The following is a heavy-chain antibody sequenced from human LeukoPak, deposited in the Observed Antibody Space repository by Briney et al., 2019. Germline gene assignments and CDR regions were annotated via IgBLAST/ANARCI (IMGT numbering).Heavy chain of an antibody. Sequence: ASVTVSFKASGCTFTGYYMHWVRQAPGQGLEGMGWINPNSGGANYAQKLQGRVTMTRDTPISTAYMELSRLRSDDTAVYYCARETVVVPAATQWDYYYYMDVWGKGTTVTVSS. J-gene: IGHJ6*03. D-gene: IGHD2-2*01. CDR2: INPNSGGA. V-gene: IGHV1-2*02. CDR1: GCTFTGYY. CDR3: ARETVVVPAATQWDYYYYMDV.